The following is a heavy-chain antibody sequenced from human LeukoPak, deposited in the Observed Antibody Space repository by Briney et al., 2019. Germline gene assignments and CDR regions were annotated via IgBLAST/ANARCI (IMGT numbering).Heavy chain of an antibody. CDR3: AREPGVGGYEYYYMDV. Sequence: PGGSLRLSCAASGFSFTTYWMGWVRQAPGKGLEWVANIKQDGTEKYYVDSVKGRFTISRDNAKNSLYLQMNSLRDEDTAIYYCAREPGVGGYEYYYMDVWGKGTTVTVSS. CDR2: IKQDGTEK. D-gene: IGHD1-26*01. V-gene: IGHV3-7*01. J-gene: IGHJ6*03. CDR1: GFSFTTYW.